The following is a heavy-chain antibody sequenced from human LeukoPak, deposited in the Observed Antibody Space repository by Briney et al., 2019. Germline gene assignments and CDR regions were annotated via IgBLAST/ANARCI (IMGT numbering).Heavy chain of an antibody. CDR1: GYTFTGYY. D-gene: IGHD6-13*01. Sequence: GASVKVSCTASGYTFTGYYMHWVRQAPGQGLEWMGWINPNSGGTNYAQKFQGRVTMTRDTSISTAYMELSRLRSDDTAVYYCARSRIAAAGTSDYWGQGTLVTVSA. V-gene: IGHV1-2*02. J-gene: IGHJ4*02. CDR3: ARSRIAAAGTSDY. CDR2: INPNSGGT.